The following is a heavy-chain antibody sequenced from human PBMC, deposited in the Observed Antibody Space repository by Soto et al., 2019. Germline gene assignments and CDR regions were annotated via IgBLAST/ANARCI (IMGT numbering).Heavy chain of an antibody. D-gene: IGHD4-17*01. J-gene: IGHJ4*02. CDR2: IYYTGST. CDR1: GSSISPYY. V-gene: IGHV4-59*01. CDR3: VRVGGYYGDYPNFDY. Sequence: ETLSLTCSVSGSSISPYYWSWLRQSPGKGLEWIGYIYYTGSTKYNPSLKSRVTISVETTKKQFSLRLRSVTAADTAVYYCVRVGGYYGDYPNFDYWGQGTLVTVSS.